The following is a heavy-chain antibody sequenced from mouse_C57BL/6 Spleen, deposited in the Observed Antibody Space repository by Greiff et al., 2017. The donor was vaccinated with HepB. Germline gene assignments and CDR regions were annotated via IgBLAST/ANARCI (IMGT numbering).Heavy chain of an antibody. Sequence: EVQLQQSGPELVKPGASVKIPCKASGYTFTDYNMDWVKQSHGKSLEWIGDINPNNGGTIYNQKFKGKATLTVDKSSSTAYMELRSLTSEDTAVYYCARLYYGSSYVGHGYFDVWGTGTTVTVSS. CDR1: GYTFTDYN. CDR3: ARLYYGSSYVGHGYFDV. V-gene: IGHV1-18*01. CDR2: INPNNGGT. D-gene: IGHD1-1*01. J-gene: IGHJ1*03.